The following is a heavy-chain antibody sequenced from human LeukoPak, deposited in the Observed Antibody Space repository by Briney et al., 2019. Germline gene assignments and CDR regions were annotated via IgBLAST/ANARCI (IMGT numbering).Heavy chain of an antibody. CDR1: GYTFTGYY. V-gene: IGHV1-69*13. Sequence: ASVKVSCKASGYTFTGYYMHWVRQAPGQGLEWMGGIIPIFGTANYAQKFQGRVTITADESTSTAYMELSSLRSEDTAVYYCAPYYGSGMFGWFDPWGQGTLVTVSS. J-gene: IGHJ5*02. CDR3: APYYGSGMFGWFDP. CDR2: IIPIFGTA. D-gene: IGHD3-10*01.